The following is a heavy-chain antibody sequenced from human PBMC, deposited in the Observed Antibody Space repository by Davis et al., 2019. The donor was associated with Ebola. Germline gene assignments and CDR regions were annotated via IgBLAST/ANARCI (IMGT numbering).Heavy chain of an antibody. CDR2: ISGSGGST. J-gene: IGHJ6*02. Sequence: PGGSLRLSCAASGFTFSSYAMSWVRQAPGKGLEWVSAISGSGGSTYYADSVKGRFTISRDNSKNTLYLQMNSLRAEDTAVYYCASSVREGYYGMDVWGQGTTVTVSS. CDR1: GFTFSSYA. V-gene: IGHV3-23*01. CDR3: ASSVREGYYGMDV.